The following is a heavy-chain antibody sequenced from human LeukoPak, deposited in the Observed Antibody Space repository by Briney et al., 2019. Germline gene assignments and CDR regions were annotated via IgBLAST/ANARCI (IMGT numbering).Heavy chain of an antibody. CDR3: AREDVVLVDAVRYYYYGMDV. Sequence: GASVKVSCKASGYNFISYYMQWVRPAPGQGLEWMGIINPSGGSTSYARKFQDRVTMTRDTSTSTVYMELSSLKSEDTAVYYCAREDVVLVDAVRYYYYGMDVWGQGTTVTVSS. V-gene: IGHV1-46*01. CDR1: GYNFISYY. CDR2: INPSGGST. D-gene: IGHD2-8*01. J-gene: IGHJ6*02.